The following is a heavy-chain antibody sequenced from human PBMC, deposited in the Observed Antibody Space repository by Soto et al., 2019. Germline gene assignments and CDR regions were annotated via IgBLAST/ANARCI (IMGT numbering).Heavy chain of an antibody. D-gene: IGHD4-17*01. Sequence: QVQLQESGPGLVKPSQTLSLTCTVSGGSISSGDYYWSWIRQPPGKGLEWIGYIYYSGSTYYNPSLKRRVTISVDTSKNQFSLKLRSVTAADPAVYYCARAGRDYGDPHWYFDLWGRGTLVTVSS. V-gene: IGHV4-30-4*01. CDR1: GGSISSGDYY. CDR2: IYYSGST. J-gene: IGHJ2*01. CDR3: ARAGRDYGDPHWYFDL.